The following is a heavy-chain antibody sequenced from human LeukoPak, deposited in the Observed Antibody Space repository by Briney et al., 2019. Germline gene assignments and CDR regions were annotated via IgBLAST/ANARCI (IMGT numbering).Heavy chain of an antibody. CDR1: GGTFSSYA. Sequence: SVKVSCKASGGTFSSYAISWVRLAPGQGLEWMGGIIPIFGTANYAQKFQGRVTITADESTSTAYMELSSLRSEDTAVYYCAREGNWNDVATKHRGAFDIWGQGTMVTVSS. D-gene: IGHD1-20*01. CDR2: IIPIFGTA. CDR3: AREGNWNDVATKHRGAFDI. J-gene: IGHJ3*02. V-gene: IGHV1-69*13.